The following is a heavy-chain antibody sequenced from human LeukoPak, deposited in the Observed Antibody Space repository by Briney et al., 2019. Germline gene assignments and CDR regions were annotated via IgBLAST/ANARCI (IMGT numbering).Heavy chain of an antibody. CDR3: ARDGFAIFGWDNWFDP. J-gene: IGHJ5*02. CDR1: GFTFSSYG. Sequence: GGSLRLSCTASGFTFSSYGMHWVRQAPGKGLEWVAVIWYDGSNKYYADSVKGRFTISRDNSKNTLYLQMNSLRAEDTAVYYCARDGFAIFGWDNWFDPWGQGTLVTVSS. CDR2: IWYDGSNK. V-gene: IGHV3-33*01. D-gene: IGHD3-3*01.